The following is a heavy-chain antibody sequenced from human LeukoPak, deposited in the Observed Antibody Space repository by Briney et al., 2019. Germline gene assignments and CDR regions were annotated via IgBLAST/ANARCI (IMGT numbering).Heavy chain of an antibody. Sequence: SETLSLTCTVSGYSISSGYYWGWIRQPPGKGLEWIGSIYHGGSTYYNPSLKSRVTMSVDTSKNQFSLKLTSVTAADTAVYYCAREGPYSNYANWYFDLWGRGTLVTVSS. D-gene: IGHD4-11*01. V-gene: IGHV4-38-2*02. CDR2: IYHGGST. CDR3: AREGPYSNYANWYFDL. J-gene: IGHJ2*01. CDR1: GYSISSGYY.